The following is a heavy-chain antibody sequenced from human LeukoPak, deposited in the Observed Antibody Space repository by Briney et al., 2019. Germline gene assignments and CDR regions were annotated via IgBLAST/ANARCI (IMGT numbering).Heavy chain of an antibody. CDR2: IHTGGGST. J-gene: IGHJ4*02. CDR1: GFTFSSYG. CDR3: AKDFGGSGSYFCPLDC. D-gene: IGHD3-10*01. V-gene: IGHV3-23*01. Sequence: GGSLRLSCAASGFTFSSYGMRWVRHAPGKGREWVSAIHTGGGSTYYADSVQGRFTISRDNSKNTLYLQMNSLSAEDTAVYYCAKDFGGSGSYFCPLDCWGQRTLVTVS.